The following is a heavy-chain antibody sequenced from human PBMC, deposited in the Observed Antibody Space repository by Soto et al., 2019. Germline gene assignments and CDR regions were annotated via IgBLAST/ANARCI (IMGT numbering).Heavy chain of an antibody. CDR1: GFTLSRYG. D-gene: IGHD3-22*01. Sequence: PVGSLRLSCAASGFTLSRYGMHWVRQAPGKGLERVAVIWFDGSNKNYADSVKGRFTVSKDNSKNTLYLQMDGLGAEDTAVYYCARAYDTSGYPYFDYWGQGTLVTVSS. CDR2: IWFDGSNK. V-gene: IGHV3-33*01. J-gene: IGHJ4*02. CDR3: ARAYDTSGYPYFDY.